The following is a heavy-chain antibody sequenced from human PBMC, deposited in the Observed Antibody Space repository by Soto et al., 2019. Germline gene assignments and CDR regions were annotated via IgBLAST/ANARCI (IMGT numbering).Heavy chain of an antibody. D-gene: IGHD3-3*01. Sequence: EVLLVESGGGLVQPGGSLRLSCVASGFTFSKFSMNWVRQAPGKGLEWLSHISGSGYTTYYADAVKGRFTISRDNSNNSLFLQMSSLRDEDTAVYYCARGDDFSWVDPWGQGILVTVSS. V-gene: IGHV3-48*02. CDR3: ARGDDFSWVDP. J-gene: IGHJ5*02. CDR1: GFTFSKFS. CDR2: ISGSGYTT.